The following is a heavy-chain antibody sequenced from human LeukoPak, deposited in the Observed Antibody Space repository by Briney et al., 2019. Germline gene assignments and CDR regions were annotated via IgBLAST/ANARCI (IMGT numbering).Heavy chain of an antibody. J-gene: IGHJ4*02. CDR3: ARGAESSSWSLDY. V-gene: IGHV4-34*01. CDR2: ISHRGST. D-gene: IGHD6-13*01. Sequence: SETLSLTCAVYXGSFSSYRWNWIRQPPGKGLEWIGEISHRGSTNYNPSLKSRVTMSVDTSKNQFSLKLSSVTAADTAVYYCARGAESSSWSLDYWGQGTLVTVSS. CDR1: XGSFSSYR.